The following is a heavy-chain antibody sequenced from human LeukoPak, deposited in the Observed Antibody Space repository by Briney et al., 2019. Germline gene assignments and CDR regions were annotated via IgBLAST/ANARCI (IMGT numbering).Heavy chain of an antibody. CDR3: ATDPNSSGWYGAFDI. J-gene: IGHJ3*02. CDR1: GFSFSSYE. Sequence: GGSLRLSCAASGFSFSSYEMNWVRQAPGKGLEWVSGINWNGGSTGYADSVKGRFTISRDNAKNSLYLQMNSLRAEDTALYYCATDPNSSGWYGAFDIWGQGTMVTVSS. CDR2: INWNGGST. V-gene: IGHV3-20*04. D-gene: IGHD6-19*01.